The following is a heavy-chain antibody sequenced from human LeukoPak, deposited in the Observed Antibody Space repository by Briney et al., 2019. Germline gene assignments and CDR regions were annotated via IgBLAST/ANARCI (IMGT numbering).Heavy chain of an antibody. Sequence: PSETLSLTCTVSGGSISSYYWSWIRQPPGKGLEWVGYIYYSGSTNYNPSLKSRVTISVDTSKNQFSLKLSSVTAADTAVYYCARTYDFWSGPRSDYWGQGTLVTVSS. CDR1: GGSISSYY. CDR3: ARTYDFWSGPRSDY. CDR2: IYYSGST. D-gene: IGHD3-3*01. J-gene: IGHJ4*02. V-gene: IGHV4-59*01.